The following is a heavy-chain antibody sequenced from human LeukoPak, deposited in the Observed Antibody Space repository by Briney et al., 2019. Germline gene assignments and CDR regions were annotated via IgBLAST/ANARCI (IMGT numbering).Heavy chain of an antibody. Sequence: SETLSLTCAVYGGSFSGYYWSWIRQPPGKGLEWIGEINHRGSTNYNPSLKSRVTISVDTSKNQFSLKLSSVTAADTAVYYCARDYWFGELFDYWGQGTLVTVSS. J-gene: IGHJ4*02. CDR2: INHRGST. V-gene: IGHV4-34*01. D-gene: IGHD3-10*01. CDR3: ARDYWFGELFDY. CDR1: GGSFSGYY.